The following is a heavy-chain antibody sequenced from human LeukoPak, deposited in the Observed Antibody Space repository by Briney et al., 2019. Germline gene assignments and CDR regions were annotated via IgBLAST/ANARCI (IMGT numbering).Heavy chain of an antibody. CDR1: GYSFTSYW. Sequence: ESLKISCKGSGYSFTSYWIGWERQMPGKGLEWMGIIYPGDSDTRYSPSFQGQVTISADKSISTAYLQWSSLKASDTAMYYSARLEVPAAAGDYWGQGTLVTVSS. CDR2: IYPGDSDT. D-gene: IGHD2-2*01. CDR3: ARLEVPAAAGDY. V-gene: IGHV5-51*01. J-gene: IGHJ4*02.